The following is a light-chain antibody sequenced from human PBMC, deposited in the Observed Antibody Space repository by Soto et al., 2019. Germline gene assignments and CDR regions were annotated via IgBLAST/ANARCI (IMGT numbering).Light chain of an antibody. V-gene: IGLV2-14*01. J-gene: IGLJ1*01. CDR1: SSDVGGYNY. Sequence: QSALTQPASVSGSPGQSIASSCTGTSSDVGGYNYVSWYQQHPGKAPKLMIYDVSNRPSGVSSRFSGSKSGNTASLTISGLQAEDEADYYCSSFTSSSTYVFGPGTKLTVL. CDR3: SSFTSSSTYV. CDR2: DVS.